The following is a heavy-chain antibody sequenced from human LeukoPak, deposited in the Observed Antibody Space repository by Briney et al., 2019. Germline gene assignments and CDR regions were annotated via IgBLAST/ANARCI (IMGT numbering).Heavy chain of an antibody. Sequence: ASVKVSCKASGYTFTGYYMHWVRQAPGQGLEWMGWTNPNSGGTNYAQKFQGRVTMTRDTSISTAYMELSRLRSDDTAVYYCARGLLVPAAPFDYWGQGTLVTVSS. D-gene: IGHD2-2*01. CDR2: TNPNSGGT. CDR3: ARGLLVPAAPFDY. V-gene: IGHV1-2*02. J-gene: IGHJ4*02. CDR1: GYTFTGYY.